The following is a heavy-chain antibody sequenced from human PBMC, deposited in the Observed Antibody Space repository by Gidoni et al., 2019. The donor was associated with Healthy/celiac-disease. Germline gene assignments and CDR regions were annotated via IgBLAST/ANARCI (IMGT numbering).Heavy chain of an antibody. Sequence: EVQLVEYGGGWVQPGRSLRLSCAASGFAFADDAMHWVRQAAGKGLEWVSGISWNSGSIGDADSVKGRFTIARNNAKNSLYLQMNSLSAEDTALYYCAKDKDPGGIAAFDYWGQGTLVTVSS. CDR1: GFAFADDA. V-gene: IGHV3-9*01. CDR2: ISWNSGSI. J-gene: IGHJ4*02. D-gene: IGHD6-13*01. CDR3: AKDKDPGGIAAFDY.